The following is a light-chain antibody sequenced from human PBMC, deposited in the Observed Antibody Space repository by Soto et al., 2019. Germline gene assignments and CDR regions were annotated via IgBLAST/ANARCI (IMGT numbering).Light chain of an antibody. J-gene: IGKJ5*01. CDR1: QSLSNNY. V-gene: IGKV3D-11*02. CDR3: QQRNSSSIT. CDR2: GAS. Sequence: VMFRSRAPLSVSPSETATLSCRSSQSLSNNYFAGYQQKPPQPPILLIYGASNSTAGILASRSSGSGGAYFSPTISSIVPEDVAGDYYQQRNSSSITFGQGTRLEIK.